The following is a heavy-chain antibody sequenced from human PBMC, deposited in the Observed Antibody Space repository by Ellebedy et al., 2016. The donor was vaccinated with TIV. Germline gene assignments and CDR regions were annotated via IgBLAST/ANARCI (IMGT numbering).Heavy chain of an antibody. V-gene: IGHV4-59*08. CDR1: GGSLSPFY. Sequence: MPSETLSLTCSVSGGSLSPFYWSWIRQPPGKRLEWIGYISHSGVTNYNPSLKSRVNLFVDTSENQVSLKLSSVTAADTAVYYCARRRYSSGWYNWFDPWGQGTLVTVSS. D-gene: IGHD6-19*01. CDR3: ARRRYSSGWYNWFDP. J-gene: IGHJ5*02. CDR2: ISHSGVT.